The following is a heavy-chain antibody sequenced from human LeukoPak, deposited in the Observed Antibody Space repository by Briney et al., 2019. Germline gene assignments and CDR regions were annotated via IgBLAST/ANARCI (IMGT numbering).Heavy chain of an antibody. Sequence: SETLSLTCTVSGGSISSSSYYWGWIRQPPGKGLEWIGSIYYSGSTYYNPSRKSRVTISVDTSKNQFSLKLSSVTAADTAVYYCARHDSEGYYDSSGYYYADAFDIWGQGTMVTVSS. CDR2: IYYSGST. V-gene: IGHV4-39*01. D-gene: IGHD3-22*01. CDR1: GGSISSSSYY. CDR3: ARHDSEGYYDSSGYYYADAFDI. J-gene: IGHJ3*02.